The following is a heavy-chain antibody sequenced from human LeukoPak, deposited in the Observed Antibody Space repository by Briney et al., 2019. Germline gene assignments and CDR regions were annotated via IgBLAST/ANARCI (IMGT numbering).Heavy chain of an antibody. Sequence: SETLSLTCTVSGGSISSYYWSWIRQPPGKGLEWIGYIYYSGSTNYNPSLKSRVTISVDTSKNQFSLKLSFVTAADTAVYYCARLMAIAAAGEWGQGTLVTVSS. V-gene: IGHV4-59*12. CDR1: GGSISSYY. CDR2: IYYSGST. J-gene: IGHJ4*02. D-gene: IGHD6-13*01. CDR3: ARLMAIAAAGE.